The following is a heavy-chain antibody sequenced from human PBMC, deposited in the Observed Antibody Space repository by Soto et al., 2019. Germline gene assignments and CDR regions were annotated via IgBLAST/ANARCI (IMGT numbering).Heavy chain of an antibody. Sequence: GGSLRLSCAASGFTFSSYAMHWVRQAPGKGLEWVAVISYDGSNKYYADSVKGRFTISRDNSKNTLYLQMNSLRAEDTAVYYCARDRPPIWFGDPRGLFDYWGQGTLVTVSS. D-gene: IGHD3-10*01. CDR3: ARDRPPIWFGDPRGLFDY. J-gene: IGHJ4*02. V-gene: IGHV3-30-3*01. CDR1: GFTFSSYA. CDR2: ISYDGSNK.